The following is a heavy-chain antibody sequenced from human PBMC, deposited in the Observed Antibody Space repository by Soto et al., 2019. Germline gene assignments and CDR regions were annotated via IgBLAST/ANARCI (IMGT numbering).Heavy chain of an antibody. CDR3: AREESGSFYVDY. D-gene: IGHD1-26*01. CDR1: GDSINSYW. V-gene: IGHV4-4*07. Sequence: QVQLQESGPGLVKPSETLSLTCTVSGDSINSYWWSWIRQSAGKGLEWIGRVYTSGTTNYNPSLKSRVTMSVDTSRNQFSLKLSSVTAADTAIYYCAREESGSFYVDYWGQGTLVTVSS. CDR2: VYTSGTT. J-gene: IGHJ4*02.